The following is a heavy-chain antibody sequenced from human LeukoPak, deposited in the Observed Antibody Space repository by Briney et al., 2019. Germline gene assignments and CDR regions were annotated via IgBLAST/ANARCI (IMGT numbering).Heavy chain of an antibody. CDR2: ISGSGGST. Sequence: QPGGSLRLSCAASGFTFSSYAMSWVRQAPGKGLEWVSAISGSGGSTYYADSVKGRFTISRDNAKNSLYLQMNSLRAEDTAVYYCARDHNPASFDYWGQGTLVTVSS. D-gene: IGHD1-14*01. CDR1: GFTFSSYA. J-gene: IGHJ4*02. CDR3: ARDHNPASFDY. V-gene: IGHV3-23*01.